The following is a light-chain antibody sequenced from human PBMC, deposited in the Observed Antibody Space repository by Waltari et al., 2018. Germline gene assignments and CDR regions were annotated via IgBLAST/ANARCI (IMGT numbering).Light chain of an antibody. CDR3: QQYETLPLT. CDR1: QRITFH. J-gene: IGKJ4*01. CDR2: DAS. Sequence: DIQMTQSPSFLSASVGDRVSISCRASQRITFHLNWYQQKPGKAPKLLISDASSLQRGVPSRFSGSGFGTDFTLTIDYLQPEDFATYYCQQYETLPLTFGGGTEVAI. V-gene: IGKV1-39*02.